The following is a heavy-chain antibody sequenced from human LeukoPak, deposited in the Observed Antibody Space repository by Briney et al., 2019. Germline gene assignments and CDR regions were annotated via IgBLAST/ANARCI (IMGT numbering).Heavy chain of an antibody. J-gene: IGHJ4*02. CDR2: INPGGSSI. CDR1: GFTFSSYW. Sequence: PGGSLRLSCAASGFTFSSYWMPWARQVPGKGLVLVSRINPGGSSIAYADSVKGRFTISRDNAKNTLYLQMDSLRAEDTAVYYCARSNQADDYWGQGTLVTVSS. D-gene: IGHD1-14*01. CDR3: ARSNQADDY. V-gene: IGHV3-74*01.